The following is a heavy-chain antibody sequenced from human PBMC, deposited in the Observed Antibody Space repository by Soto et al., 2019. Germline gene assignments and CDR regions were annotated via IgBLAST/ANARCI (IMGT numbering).Heavy chain of an antibody. CDR2: ISAYNGNT. V-gene: IGHV1-18*01. CDR3: ARYDANLYYYDRSGPHAFDI. CDR1: GYTFTSYG. D-gene: IGHD3-22*01. Sequence: ASVKVSCKASGYTFTSYGISWVRQAPGQGLEWMGWISAYNGNTNYAQKLQGRVTMTTDTSTSTAYMELSSLRSEDTAVYYCARYDANLYYYDRSGPHAFDIWGQGTMVTVSS. J-gene: IGHJ3*02.